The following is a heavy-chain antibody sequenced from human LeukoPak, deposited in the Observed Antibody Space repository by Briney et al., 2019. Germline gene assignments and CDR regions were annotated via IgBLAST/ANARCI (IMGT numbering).Heavy chain of an antibody. J-gene: IGHJ6*02. CDR3: ARDLQGHNWNVGGYYYGMDV. V-gene: IGHV1-69*04. CDR1: GGTFSSYA. D-gene: IGHD1-20*01. Sequence: ASVKVSCKASGGTFSSYAISWARQAPGQGLEWMGRIIPILGIANYAQKFQGRVTITADKSTSTAYMELSSLRSEDTAVYYCARDLQGHNWNVGGYYYGMDVWGQGTTVTVSS. CDR2: IIPILGIA.